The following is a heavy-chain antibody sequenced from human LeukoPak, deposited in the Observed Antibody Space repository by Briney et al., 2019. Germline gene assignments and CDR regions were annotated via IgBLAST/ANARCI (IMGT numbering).Heavy chain of an antibody. D-gene: IGHD6-13*01. CDR3: ARDSAAGTGRAIDY. Sequence: SETLSLTCTVSGGSISSYCWSWIRQPAGKGLEWIGRIYTSGSTNHNPSLKSRVTMSVDTSKNQFSLKLSSVTAADTAIYYCARDSAAGTGRAIDYWGQGTLVTVSS. CDR2: IYTSGST. CDR1: GGSISSYC. J-gene: IGHJ4*02. V-gene: IGHV4-4*07.